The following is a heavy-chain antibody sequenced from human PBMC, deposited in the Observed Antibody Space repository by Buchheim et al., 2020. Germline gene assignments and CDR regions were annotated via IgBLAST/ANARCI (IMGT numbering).Heavy chain of an antibody. J-gene: IGHJ6*02. CDR1: GFTFTTYG. CDR2: ISNGAANE. V-gene: IGHV3-30*18. D-gene: IGHD2-2*01. CDR3: AKDTIVSIPASLHGAEHGLDV. Sequence: QVQLVESGGDVVQSGRSLRLSCVASGFTFTTYGMHWVRQAPGKGLEWVSWISNGAANELYADSVKGRFTISRDNYKSTLYLQMSNLRADDTAIYFCAKDTIVSIPASLHGAEHGLDVWGQGTT.